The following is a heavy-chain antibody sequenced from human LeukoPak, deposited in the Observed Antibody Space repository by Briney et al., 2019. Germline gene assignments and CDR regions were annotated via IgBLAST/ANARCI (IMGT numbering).Heavy chain of an antibody. D-gene: IGHD7-27*01. CDR2: TYYRSKWFN. J-gene: IGHJ4*02. CDR3: ARDNLGIGAPFDY. V-gene: IGHV6-1*01. Sequence: SQTLSLTCAISGDSVSSNSVAWNWIRQSPSRGLEWLGRTYYRSKWFNDYAVSVKSRININPDTSKNQFSLQLNSVTPEDTAVYSCARDNLGIGAPFDYWGQGTLVTVSS. CDR1: GDSVSSNSVA.